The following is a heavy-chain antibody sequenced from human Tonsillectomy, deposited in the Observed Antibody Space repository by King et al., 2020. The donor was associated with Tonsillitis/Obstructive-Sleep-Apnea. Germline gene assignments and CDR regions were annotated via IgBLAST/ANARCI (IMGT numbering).Heavy chain of an antibody. Sequence: VQLVESGGGLIQPGGSLRLSCAASGFTVSSNYMSWFRQAPGKGLEWVSVIYSGGSTYYADSVKGRFTISRDNSKNTLYLQMNSLRAEDTAVYYCARGHYYGSGSFPFDYWGQGTLVTVSS. CDR2: IYSGGST. CDR3: ARGHYYGSGSFPFDY. D-gene: IGHD3-10*01. V-gene: IGHV3-53*01. J-gene: IGHJ4*02. CDR1: GFTVSSNY.